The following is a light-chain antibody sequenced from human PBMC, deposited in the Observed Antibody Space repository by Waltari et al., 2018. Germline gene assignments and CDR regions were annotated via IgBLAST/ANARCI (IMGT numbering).Light chain of an antibody. CDR2: RAS. CDR3: QHGYGTPLT. Sequence: DIQMTQSPSSLSASIGARVTITCRASEKLNNYLNWYQQKPGKALRLLIYRASTLQSGVPSRFSGSGSGTDYTFTISSLQSEDFATYFCQHGYGTPLTFGGGTKVEI. CDR1: EKLNNY. V-gene: IGKV1-39*01. J-gene: IGKJ4*02.